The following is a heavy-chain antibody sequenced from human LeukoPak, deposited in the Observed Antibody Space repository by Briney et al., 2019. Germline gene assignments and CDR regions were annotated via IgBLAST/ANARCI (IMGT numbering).Heavy chain of an antibody. CDR3: ARGDHEGWSP. V-gene: IGHV1-8*02. Sequence: ASVKVSCKASGYTFTGYYMHWVRQAPGQGLEWMGWMNPNSGNTGYAQKFQGRVTMTRNTSISTAYMELSSLRSEDTAVYYCARGDHEGWSPWGQGTLVTVSS. CDR1: GYTFTGYY. J-gene: IGHJ5*02. D-gene: IGHD6-19*01. CDR2: MNPNSGNT.